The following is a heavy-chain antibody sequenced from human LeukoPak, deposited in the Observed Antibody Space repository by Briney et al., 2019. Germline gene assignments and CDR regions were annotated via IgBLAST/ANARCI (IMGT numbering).Heavy chain of an antibody. CDR3: ARHQTPYYYYYYGMDV. V-gene: IGHV4-34*01. CDR1: GGSFSGYY. Sequence: SETLSLTCAVYGGSFSGYYWSWIRQPPGKGLEWIGEINHSGSTNYNPSLKSRVTISVDTSKNQFSLKLSSVTAADTAVYYCARHQTPYYYYYYGMDVWGQGTTVTVSS. CDR2: INHSGST. J-gene: IGHJ6*02.